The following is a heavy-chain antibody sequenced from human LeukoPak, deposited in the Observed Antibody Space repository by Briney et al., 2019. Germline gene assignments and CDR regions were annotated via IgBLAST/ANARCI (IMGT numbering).Heavy chain of an antibody. D-gene: IGHD1-26*01. Sequence: GGSLRLSCAASGFTVSSNYMSWVRQAPGKGLEWVAFIRYDGSNKYYVDSVKGRFTISRDNSKNTLYLQMNSLRAEDTAVYYCAKDASGSYHDAFDIWGQGTMVTVSS. CDR2: IRYDGSNK. CDR3: AKDASGSYHDAFDI. CDR1: GFTVSSNY. V-gene: IGHV3-30*02. J-gene: IGHJ3*02.